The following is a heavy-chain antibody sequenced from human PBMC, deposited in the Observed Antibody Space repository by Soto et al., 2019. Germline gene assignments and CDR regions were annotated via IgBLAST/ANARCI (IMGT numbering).Heavy chain of an antibody. Sequence: QVQLQQWGAGLLKPSETLSLTCAVYGGSFSGYYWNWIRQPPGKGLEWIGEINHCGSTNYNPSLKSRVTLSVDPSKTPFSLRLSSVTAAGTAVYYCARGWGRIFDYWGQGTLVTVSS. J-gene: IGHJ4*02. CDR2: INHCGST. D-gene: IGHD7-27*01. CDR3: ARGWGRIFDY. V-gene: IGHV4-34*01. CDR1: GGSFSGYY.